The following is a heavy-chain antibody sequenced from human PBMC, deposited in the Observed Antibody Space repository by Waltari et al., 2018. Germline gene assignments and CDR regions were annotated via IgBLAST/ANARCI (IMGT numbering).Heavy chain of an antibody. CDR1: GSTFSTYG. CDR2: IDNGDGSGT. Sequence: EVQLVESGGGLVQPGGCLRLPCEASGSTFSTYGVHWVRQAPGKGLVWVSRIDNGDGSGTSYADSVKGRFTISRDNAKNTLYLQMNSLRAEDTGVYYCARDHYYSKDVWGTGTTVTVSS. CDR3: ARDHYYSKDV. V-gene: IGHV3-74*01. J-gene: IGHJ6*04.